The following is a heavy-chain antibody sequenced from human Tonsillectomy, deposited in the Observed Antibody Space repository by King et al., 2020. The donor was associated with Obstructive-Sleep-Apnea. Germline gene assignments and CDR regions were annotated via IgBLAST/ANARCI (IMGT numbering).Heavy chain of an antibody. D-gene: IGHD1-26*01. J-gene: IGHJ4*02. V-gene: IGHV3-7*03. CDR1: GFTFSSYW. CDR3: ARGGRTAGATWRTYYFDY. CDR2: IKQDGSEK. Sequence: QLVQSGGGLVQPGGSLRLSCAASGFTFSSYWMSWVRQAPGKGLEWVANIKQDGSEKYYVDSVKGRFTISRDNAKNSLYLQMNGLRAEDTAVYYCARGGRTAGATWRTYYFDYWGQGTLVTVSS.